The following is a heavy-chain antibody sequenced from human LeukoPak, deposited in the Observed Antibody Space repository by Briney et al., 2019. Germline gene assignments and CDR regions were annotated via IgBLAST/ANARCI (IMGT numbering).Heavy chain of an antibody. Sequence: SETLSLTCAVYGGSFSGYYWSWIRQPPGKGLEWIGEINHSGSTNYNPSLKSRVTISADTSKNQFSLKLSSVTAADTAVYYCASSRGYSGYESLYWGQGTLVTVSS. CDR3: ASSRGYSGYESLY. CDR1: GGSFSGYY. J-gene: IGHJ4*02. CDR2: INHSGST. D-gene: IGHD5-12*01. V-gene: IGHV4-34*01.